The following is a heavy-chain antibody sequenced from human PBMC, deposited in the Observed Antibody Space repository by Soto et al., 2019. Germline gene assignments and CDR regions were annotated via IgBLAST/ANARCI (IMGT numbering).Heavy chain of an antibody. Sequence: PGGSLRLCCAASGFTFSSYAMSWVRQAPGKGLEWVSAISGSGGSTYYADSVKGRFTISRDNSKNTLYLQMNSLRAEDTAVYYCAKGRGGDFWSGYFTFDYWGQGTLVTVSS. CDR3: AKGRGGDFWSGYFTFDY. CDR2: ISGSGGST. J-gene: IGHJ4*02. D-gene: IGHD3-3*01. CDR1: GFTFSSYA. V-gene: IGHV3-23*01.